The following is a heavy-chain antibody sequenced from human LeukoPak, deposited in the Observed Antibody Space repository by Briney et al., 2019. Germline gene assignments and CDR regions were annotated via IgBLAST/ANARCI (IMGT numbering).Heavy chain of an antibody. CDR1: GFTLSNYG. CDR2: ISASSSSI. J-gene: IGHJ4*02. V-gene: IGHV3-48*04. CDR3: ARGGAARPDY. D-gene: IGHD6-6*01. Sequence: GGSLRLSCAASGFTLSNYGMDWVRPAPGKGLEWVSYISASSSSIYYADSVKGRFTISRDNAKNSLFLQMNSLRAEDTAVYYCARGGAARPDYWGQGSLVTVSS.